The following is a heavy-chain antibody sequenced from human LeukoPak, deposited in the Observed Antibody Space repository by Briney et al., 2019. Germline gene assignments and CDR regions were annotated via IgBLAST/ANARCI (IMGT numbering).Heavy chain of an antibody. Sequence: SETLSLTRTVSLGSIISYYWSWIRQPAGKGVEWIGRIYTSGSTNYNPSLKSRVTISVDRSKNQFSLKLSSVTAADTAVYYCARSLYYYGSGSSNWFDPWGQGTLVTVSP. CDR1: LGSIISYY. D-gene: IGHD3-10*01. J-gene: IGHJ5*02. V-gene: IGHV4-4*07. CDR3: ARSLYYYGSGSSNWFDP. CDR2: IYTSGST.